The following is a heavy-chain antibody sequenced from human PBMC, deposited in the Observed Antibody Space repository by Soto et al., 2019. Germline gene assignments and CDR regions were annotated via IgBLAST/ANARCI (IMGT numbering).Heavy chain of an antibody. V-gene: IGHV4-39*01. CDR1: GFTFSRYA. CDR2: IYYSGST. J-gene: IGHJ4*02. CDR3: ASSNPPVTTIDY. D-gene: IGHD4-17*01. Sequence: GSLRLSCAASGFTFSRYAMSWVRQPPGKGLEWIGSIYYSGSTYYNPSLKSRVTISVDTSKNQFSLKLSSVTAADTAVHYCASSNPPVTTIDYWGQGTLVTVS.